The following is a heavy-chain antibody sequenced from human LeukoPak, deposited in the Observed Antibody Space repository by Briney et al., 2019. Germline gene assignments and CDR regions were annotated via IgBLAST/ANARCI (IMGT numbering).Heavy chain of an antibody. Sequence: ASVKVSCKASGYTFTSYRISWVRQAPGQGLECMGWISAYNGNTNYAQKLQGRVTMTTDTSTSTAYMELRSLRSDDTAVYYCARAGDYYGSGSYYSIYYYYMDVWGKGTTVTISS. V-gene: IGHV1-18*01. CDR2: ISAYNGNT. CDR1: GYTFTSYR. J-gene: IGHJ6*03. CDR3: ARAGDYYGSGSYYSIYYYYMDV. D-gene: IGHD3-10*01.